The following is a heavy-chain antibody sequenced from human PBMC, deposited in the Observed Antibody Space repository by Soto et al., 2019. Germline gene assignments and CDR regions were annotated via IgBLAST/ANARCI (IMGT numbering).Heavy chain of an antibody. CDR1: GGSISSYY. V-gene: IGHV4-59*01. CDR3: ARDSRPGDY. J-gene: IGHJ4*02. Sequence: QVQLQESGPGLVKPSETLSLTCTVSGGSISSYYWSWIRQPPGKGLEWIGYIYYSGSTNYNPSLKSRVTISVDTSKNQFALKLSSVTAADTDVYYCARDSRPGDYWGQGTLVTVSS. CDR2: IYYSGST.